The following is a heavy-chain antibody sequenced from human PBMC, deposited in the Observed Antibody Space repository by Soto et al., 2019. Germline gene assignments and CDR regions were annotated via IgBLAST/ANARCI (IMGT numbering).Heavy chain of an antibody. Sequence: LSLTCAVSSGSISSSNWWSWVRQPPGKGLEWIGEIYHSGSTNYNPSLKSRVTISVDKSKNQFSLKLSSVTAADTAVYYCARVVVVVVAATYWFDPWGQGTLVTVSS. J-gene: IGHJ5*02. V-gene: IGHV4-4*02. CDR1: SGSISSSNW. D-gene: IGHD2-15*01. CDR3: ARVVVVVVAATYWFDP. CDR2: IYHSGST.